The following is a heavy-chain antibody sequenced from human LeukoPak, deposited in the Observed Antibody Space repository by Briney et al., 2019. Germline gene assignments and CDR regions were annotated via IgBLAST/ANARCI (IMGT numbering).Heavy chain of an antibody. J-gene: IGHJ3*01. V-gene: IGHV3-7*01. D-gene: IGHD2-15*01. CDR1: GFTFSGYW. Sequence: GGSLRLSCAASGFTFSGYWMTWVRQAPGKGLEWVANLNQGGSQKYYVDSVKGRFTISRDNAKNSLYVQMNSLRAEDTAVYYCARDRGYLSFDFWGQGTMVTVSS. CDR2: LNQGGSQK. CDR3: ARDRGYLSFDF.